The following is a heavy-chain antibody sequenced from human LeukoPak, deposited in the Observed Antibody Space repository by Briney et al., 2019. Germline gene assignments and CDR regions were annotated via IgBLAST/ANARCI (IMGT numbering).Heavy chain of an antibody. J-gene: IGHJ6*03. CDR1: GFTFNTYG. CDR3: AREDSTTTSPGGYYYMDV. CDR2: IRYNGNDN. Sequence: PGGSLTLSCAASGFTFNTYGLHWVRQAPGKGLEWVAFIRYNGNDNYYTDSVKGRFTISRDNSKNTLYLQMNSLRAEDTAVYYCAREDSTTTSPGGYYYMDVWGKGTTVTVSS. D-gene: IGHD1-1*01. V-gene: IGHV3-30*02.